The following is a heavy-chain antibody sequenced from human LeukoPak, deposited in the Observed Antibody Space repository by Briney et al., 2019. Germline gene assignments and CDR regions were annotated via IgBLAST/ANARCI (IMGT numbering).Heavy chain of an antibody. CDR1: GGSISSYY. V-gene: IGHV4-59*01. Sequence: SETLSLTCTVSGGSISSYYWSWIRQPPGKGLEWIGYIYYSGSTNYNPSLKSRVIISVDTSKNQFSLKLSSVTAADTAVYYCARGGGVVVTATPFDYWGQGTLVTVSS. CDR2: IYYSGST. J-gene: IGHJ4*02. D-gene: IGHD2-21*02. CDR3: ARGGGVVVTATPFDY.